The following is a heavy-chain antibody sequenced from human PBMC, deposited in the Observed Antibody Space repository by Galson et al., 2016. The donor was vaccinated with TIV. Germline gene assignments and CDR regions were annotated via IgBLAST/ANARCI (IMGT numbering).Heavy chain of an antibody. V-gene: IGHV1-46*01. J-gene: IGHJ4*02. CDR3: ARERPFDCGGDCSIEY. CDR1: GYNFTNYY. Sequence: SVKVSCKASGYNFTNYYLHWVRQAPGQGLEWMGIINPSGGRTRYSQKVQGRLTMTSETSTTTIYMHLTSLTAEDTAVYLCARERPFDCGGDCSIEYWGQGTLVTVSS. D-gene: IGHD2-21*02. CDR2: INPSGGRT.